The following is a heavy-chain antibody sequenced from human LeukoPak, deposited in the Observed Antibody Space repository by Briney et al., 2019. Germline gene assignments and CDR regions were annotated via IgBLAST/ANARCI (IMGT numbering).Heavy chain of an antibody. Sequence: SETLSLTCAVSGGSFSGHYWSWIRQPPGMGLEWIGEINHSGSTNYNPSLKSRVTISVDTSKNQFSLKLSSVTAADTAVYYCARDSQVAGTDYWGQGTLVTVSS. D-gene: IGHD6-19*01. CDR1: GGSFSGHY. J-gene: IGHJ4*02. V-gene: IGHV4-34*01. CDR3: ARDSQVAGTDY. CDR2: INHSGST.